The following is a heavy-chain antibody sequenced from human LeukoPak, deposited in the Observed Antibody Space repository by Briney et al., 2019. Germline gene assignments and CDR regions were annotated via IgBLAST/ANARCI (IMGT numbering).Heavy chain of an antibody. CDR2: IYTSGST. CDR3: AREGPTYYYGSGSYSAGAFDI. V-gene: IGHV4-4*07. Sequence: PSETLSLTCTVSGGSISSYYWSWIRQPAGKGLEWIGRIYTSGSTNYNPSLKSRVTISVDTSKNQFSLKLSSVTAADTAVYYCAREGPTYYYGSGSYSAGAFDIWGQGTMVTVSS. J-gene: IGHJ3*02. D-gene: IGHD3-10*01. CDR1: GGSISSYY.